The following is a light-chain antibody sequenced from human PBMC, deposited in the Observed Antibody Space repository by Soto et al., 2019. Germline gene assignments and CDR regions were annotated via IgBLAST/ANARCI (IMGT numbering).Light chain of an antibody. J-gene: IGLJ1*01. Sequence: QSALTQPASVSGSPGQSITISCTGTSSDVGGSNYVSWYQQHPGKAPKLIIFDVSHRPSGFSNRFSGSKSGNTASLTISGLQAEDEADYYFSSYTSSSTYVFGTGTKLTVL. CDR1: SSDVGGSNY. CDR3: SSYTSSSTYV. V-gene: IGLV2-14*03. CDR2: DVS.